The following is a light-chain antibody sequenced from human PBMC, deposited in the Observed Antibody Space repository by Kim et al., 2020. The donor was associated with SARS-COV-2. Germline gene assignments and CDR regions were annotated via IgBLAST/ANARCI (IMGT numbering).Light chain of an antibody. V-gene: IGKV2-30*01. Sequence: PASIAGRSRQSLVYSDGNIYLKWFHQRPGQSPRRLIYKVSNRDSGVPDRFSGSGSGTDFTLQISRVEAEDVGVYYCMQGTHWPFTFGPGTKVDIK. J-gene: IGKJ3*01. CDR1: QSLVYSDGNIY. CDR2: KVS. CDR3: MQGTHWPFT.